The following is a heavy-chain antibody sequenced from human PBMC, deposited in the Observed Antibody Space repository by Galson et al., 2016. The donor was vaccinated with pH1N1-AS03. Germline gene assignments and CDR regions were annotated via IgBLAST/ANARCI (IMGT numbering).Heavy chain of an antibody. D-gene: IGHD1-26*01. CDR3: AGFSGSYQFDY. J-gene: IGHJ4*02. V-gene: IGHV4-38-2*01. CDR2: ISHSGNT. Sequence: ETLSLTCAVSGYSISSGFHWAWVRQPPSKGLEWIGTISHSGNTYYNPSLKSRVTMSVDTSKNQFSLKLSPVTAADAAVYYCAGFSGSYQFDYWGQGTLVTVSS. CDR1: GYSISSGFH.